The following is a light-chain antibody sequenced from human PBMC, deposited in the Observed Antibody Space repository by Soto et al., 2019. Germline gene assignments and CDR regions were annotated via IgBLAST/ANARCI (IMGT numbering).Light chain of an antibody. CDR2: WGS. CDR1: QSLVHRNGNDF. J-gene: IGKJ3*01. Sequence: DIVMTQSPLSLSVTPGEPASISCRSSQSLVHRNGNDFFDWYLQKPGQSPQLLIYWGSNRASGVPDRLSGSGSGTDFTLKISKVESEDVGIYYCMQVLHTPFSFGPGTKVDIK. CDR3: MQVLHTPFS. V-gene: IGKV2-28*01.